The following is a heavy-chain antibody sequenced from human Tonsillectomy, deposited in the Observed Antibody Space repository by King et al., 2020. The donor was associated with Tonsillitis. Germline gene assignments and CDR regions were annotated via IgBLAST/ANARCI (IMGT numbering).Heavy chain of an antibody. D-gene: IGHD3-22*01. J-gene: IGHJ4*02. V-gene: IGHV3-30*02. CDR2: IRYDGSKK. CDR3: ATGYDRSGSYNPEPRQDEY. CDR1: EFTFTTYG. Sequence: VQLVESGGGVVQPGGSLRLSCAASEFTFTTYGMHWVRQAPGKGLEWAAFIRYDGSKKFYADSVKGRFTISRDNTKSTLYLQMNSLRAEDTAVYYCATGYDRSGSYNPEPRQDEYWGQGTLVTVSS.